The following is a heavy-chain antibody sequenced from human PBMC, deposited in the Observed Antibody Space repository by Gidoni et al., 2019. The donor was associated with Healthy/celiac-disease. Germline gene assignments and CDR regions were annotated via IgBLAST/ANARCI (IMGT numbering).Heavy chain of an antibody. J-gene: IGHJ4*02. D-gene: IGHD2-21*02. V-gene: IGHV3-21*01. CDR3: ARSRVTAGNYYFDD. Sequence: EVQLVESGGGLVKPGGSLRLSCAASGFTFRSYSMNWVRQAPGKGLEWFSSLSSSSSYIDYADSVKGRFTISRDNAKNSLYLQMNSLRAEDTAVYYCARSRVTAGNYYFDDWGQGTLVTVSS. CDR1: GFTFRSYS. CDR2: LSSSSSYI.